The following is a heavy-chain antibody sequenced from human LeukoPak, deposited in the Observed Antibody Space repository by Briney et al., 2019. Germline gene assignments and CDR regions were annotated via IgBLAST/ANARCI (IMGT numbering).Heavy chain of an antibody. CDR3: AREGTMISSFDY. J-gene: IGHJ4*02. CDR1: RFTFSSYS. CDR2: ISSRSSYK. V-gene: IGHV3-21*06. Sequence: GSLRLSCAASRFTFSSYSMNWIRQAPGKGLEWVSAISSRSSYKYYADSVKGRFTVSRDNAKNSLYLEMNSLRVDDTAVYYCAREGTMISSFDYWGQGTLVTVSS. D-gene: IGHD3-22*01.